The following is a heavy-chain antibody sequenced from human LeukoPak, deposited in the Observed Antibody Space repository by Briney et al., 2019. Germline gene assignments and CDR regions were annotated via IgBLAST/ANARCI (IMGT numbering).Heavy chain of an antibody. V-gene: IGHV3-23*01. CDR2: ISGFNT. J-gene: IGHJ4*02. CDR1: GFAFSNYA. Sequence: GGSLRLSCTTSGFAFSNYAMNWVRQAPGKGPEWVSGISGFNTYYADSVKGRFTIFRDNSKNVLYLQMDRLRAEDTAVYSCAKDVCTSPRCLLYFDSWGQGTLVTVST. CDR3: AKDVCTSPRCLLYFDS. D-gene: IGHD2-8*01.